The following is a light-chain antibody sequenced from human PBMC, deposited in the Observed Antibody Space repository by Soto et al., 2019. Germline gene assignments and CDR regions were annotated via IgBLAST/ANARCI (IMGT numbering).Light chain of an antibody. CDR3: VAWDDSLNGYVV. V-gene: IGLV1-44*01. CDR2: SNI. CDR1: SSNIGSNT. Sequence: QSALTQPPSASGTPGQRVTISCSGSSSNIGSNTVNWYQQLPGTAPKLVIYSNIQRPSGVPDRFSGSKSGTSASLAISGLQSEDEADYYCVAWDDSLNGYVVFGGGTKVTVL. J-gene: IGLJ2*01.